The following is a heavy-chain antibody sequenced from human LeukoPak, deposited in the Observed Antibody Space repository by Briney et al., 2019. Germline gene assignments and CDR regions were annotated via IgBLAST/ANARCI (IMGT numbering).Heavy chain of an antibody. V-gene: IGHV1-18*01. CDR1: GYNFNSYG. D-gene: IGHD3-9*01. CDR3: ARDYYDILTGYYNFDY. J-gene: IGHJ4*02. Sequence: ASVKVSCKASGYNFNSYGISWVRQTPGQGLEWMGWISVHNGNTNYAQKLQGRVIMTTDTSTSTAYMELGSLRSDDTAVYYCARDYYDILTGYYNFDYWGQGTLVTVSS. CDR2: ISVHNGNT.